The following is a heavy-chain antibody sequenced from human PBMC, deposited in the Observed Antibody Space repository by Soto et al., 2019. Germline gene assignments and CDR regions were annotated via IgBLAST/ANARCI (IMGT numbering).Heavy chain of an antibody. J-gene: IGHJ5*02. V-gene: IGHV3-11*01. CDR2: ISSGGTTI. Sequence: QVQLVESGGGFVKPGGSLRLSCAASGFTFSDYYMSWIRQAPGKGLEWVSYISSGGTTIYYADSVKGRFTISRDDAKNSLYLQMNSLGPEDTAVYFCATKGGGFYFGFDPWGQGTLVTVSS. CDR3: ATKGGGFYFGFDP. D-gene: IGHD3-22*01. CDR1: GFTFSDYY.